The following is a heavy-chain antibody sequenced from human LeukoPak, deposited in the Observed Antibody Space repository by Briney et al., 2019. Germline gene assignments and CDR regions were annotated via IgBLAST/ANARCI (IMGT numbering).Heavy chain of an antibody. D-gene: IGHD5-18*01. CDR3: ARVDTAMVRYFDY. Sequence: APVKVSCKASGYTFTGYYMHWVRQAPGQGLEWMGWINPNSGGTNYAQKFQGRVTMTRDTSISTAYMELSRLRSDDTAVYYCARVDTAMVRYFDYWGQGTLVTVSS. J-gene: IGHJ4*02. CDR2: INPNSGGT. CDR1: GYTFTGYY. V-gene: IGHV1-2*02.